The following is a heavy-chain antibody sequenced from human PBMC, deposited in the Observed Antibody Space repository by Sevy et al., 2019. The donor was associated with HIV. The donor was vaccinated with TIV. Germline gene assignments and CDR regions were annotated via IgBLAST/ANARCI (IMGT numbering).Heavy chain of an antibody. J-gene: IGHJ5*02. D-gene: IGHD2-21*02. CDR2: INSDGSRT. CDR3: ARVPQAYCGGDCYSSNWFDP. Sequence: GGSLRLSCEASGFTFSSYWMHWVRQVPGQGLVWVSRINSDGSRTNYADSVKGRFTISRDNAKNTLYLQMNSLRAEDTAVYFWARVPQAYCGGDCYSSNWFDPWGQGTLVTVSS. V-gene: IGHV3-74*01. CDR1: GFTFSSYW.